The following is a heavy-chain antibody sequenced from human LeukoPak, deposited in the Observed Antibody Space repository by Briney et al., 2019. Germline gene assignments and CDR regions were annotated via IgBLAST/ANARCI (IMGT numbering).Heavy chain of an antibody. CDR3: ARGSYDSSGYPSEY. CDR2: MNPNSGNT. Sequence: GSVKVSCKASGYTFTSYDINWVRQAPGQGLEWMGWMNPNSGNTVYEKKFQGRVTMTRKTSISTAYMELSSLRSEGTAVYYCARGSYDSSGYPSEYWGQGTLVTVSS. V-gene: IGHV1-8*01. CDR1: GYTFTSYD. J-gene: IGHJ4*02. D-gene: IGHD3-22*01.